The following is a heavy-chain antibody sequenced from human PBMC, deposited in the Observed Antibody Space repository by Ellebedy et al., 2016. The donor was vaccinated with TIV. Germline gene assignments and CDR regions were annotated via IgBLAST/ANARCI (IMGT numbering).Heavy chain of an antibody. V-gene: IGHV3-21*01. J-gene: IGHJ4*02. Sequence: GGSLRLSCAASGFTFSSYAMSWVRQAPGKGLEWVSSISSGSSYIYYADSVKGRFTISRDNAKNSLYLQMNSLRAEDTAVYYCARDRTYYDSSGYSLDYWGQGTLVTVSS. CDR1: GFTFSSYA. CDR3: ARDRTYYDSSGYSLDY. CDR2: ISSGSSYI. D-gene: IGHD3-22*01.